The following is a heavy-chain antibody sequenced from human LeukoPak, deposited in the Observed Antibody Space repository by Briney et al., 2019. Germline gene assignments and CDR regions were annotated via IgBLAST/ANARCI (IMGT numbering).Heavy chain of an antibody. V-gene: IGHV1-46*01. CDR1: GGTFSSYA. D-gene: IGHD6-13*01. CDR3: ARVGSSSWYSIFDY. Sequence: ASVKVSCKASGGTFSSYAISWVRQAPGQGLGWMGIINPSGGSTSYAQKFQGRVTMTRDTSTSTVYVELSSLRSEDTAVYYCARVGSSSWYSIFDYWGQGTLVTVSS. CDR2: INPSGGST. J-gene: IGHJ4*02.